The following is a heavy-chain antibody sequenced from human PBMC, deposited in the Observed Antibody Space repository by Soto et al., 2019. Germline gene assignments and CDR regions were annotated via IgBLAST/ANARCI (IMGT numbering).Heavy chain of an antibody. V-gene: IGHV1-69*06. CDR2: IIPIFNST. J-gene: IGHJ4*02. CDR3: AREGRGKKAGYNGLVSLGY. CDR1: GSRFSNYV. D-gene: IGHD2-2*02. Sequence: SVKVSCKVSGSRFSNYVISWVRQAPGHGLEWLGRIIPIFNSTKYAQSFQGRVTITADKSTSTASLELSSLRSDDAAVYYCAREGRGKKAGYNGLVSLGYWGQGTLVTVS.